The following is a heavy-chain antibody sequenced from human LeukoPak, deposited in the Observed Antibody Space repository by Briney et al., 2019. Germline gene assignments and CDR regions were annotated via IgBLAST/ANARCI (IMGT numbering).Heavy chain of an antibody. CDR2: IWYDGSKK. CDR1: GFTFSSHG. D-gene: IGHD3-22*01. J-gene: IGHJ4*02. V-gene: IGHV3-33*01. Sequence: GGSLRLSCAASGFTFSSHGMHWARQAPGKGLEWVAVIWYDGSKKYYSDSVKGRFTISGDNSENTLYLQMNSLRAEDTAVYYCAREGPSPYYYDSSGYYYGYFDYWGQGTLVTVSS. CDR3: AREGPSPYYYDSSGYYYGYFDY.